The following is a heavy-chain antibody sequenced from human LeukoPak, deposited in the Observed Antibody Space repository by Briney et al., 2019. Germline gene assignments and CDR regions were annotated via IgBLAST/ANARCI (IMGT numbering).Heavy chain of an antibody. CDR3: ARGRGYSSSYSVYYYYMDV. CDR1: GGTFSSYA. D-gene: IGHD6-6*01. Sequence: GSSVKVSCKASGGTFSSYAISWERQAPGQGLEWMGGIIPIFGTANYAQKFQGRVTITTDESTSTAYMELSSLRSEDTAVYFCARGRGYSSSYSVYYYYMDVWGKGTTVTVSS. V-gene: IGHV1-69*05. J-gene: IGHJ6*03. CDR2: IIPIFGTA.